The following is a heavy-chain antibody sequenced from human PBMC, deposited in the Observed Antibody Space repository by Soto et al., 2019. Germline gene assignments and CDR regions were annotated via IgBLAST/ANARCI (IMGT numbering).Heavy chain of an antibody. Sequence: ASVKVSCKASGYTFTSYGISWVRQAPGQGLEWMGWINAYNGNTKYAQKFQGRVTITRDTSASTAYMELGSLRSEDTAVYYCAREVGIAAAGPNDYWGQGTLVTVSS. J-gene: IGHJ4*02. CDR3: AREVGIAAAGPNDY. CDR1: GYTFTSYG. D-gene: IGHD6-13*01. CDR2: INAYNGNT. V-gene: IGHV1-18*01.